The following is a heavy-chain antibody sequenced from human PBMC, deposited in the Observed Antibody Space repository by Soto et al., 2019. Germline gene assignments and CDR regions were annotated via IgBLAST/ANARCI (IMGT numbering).Heavy chain of an antibody. CDR2: IYYSGST. D-gene: IGHD2-8*02. CDR1: GGSISSSSYY. V-gene: IGHV4-39*01. J-gene: IGHJ4*02. CDR3: ASYGYWYFDY. Sequence: NLPETLSLTCTVSGGSISSSSYYWGWIRQPPGKGLEWIGSIYYSGSTYYNPSLKSRVTISVDTSKNQFSLKLSSVTAADTAVYYCASYGYWYFDYWGQGILVTVSS.